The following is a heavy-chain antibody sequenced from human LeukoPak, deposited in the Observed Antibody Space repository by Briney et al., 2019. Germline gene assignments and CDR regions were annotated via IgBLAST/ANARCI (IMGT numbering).Heavy chain of an antibody. D-gene: IGHD1-26*01. CDR3: AGPGVVGASHYFNY. J-gene: IGHJ4*02. V-gene: IGHV3-21*01. CDR1: GFTFRSYW. Sequence: GGSLRLSCAATGFTFRSYWMNWVREAPGKGLEWVSSISSSSSYIYYADSVKGRFTISRDNAKNSLYLQMNSLRAEDTAVYYCAGPGVVGASHYFNYWGQGTLVTVSS. CDR2: ISSSSSYI.